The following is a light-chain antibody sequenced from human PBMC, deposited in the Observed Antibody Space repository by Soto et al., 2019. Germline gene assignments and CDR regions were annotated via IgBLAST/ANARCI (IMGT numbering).Light chain of an antibody. CDR3: CSYVGSYSYV. CDR2: DVS. V-gene: IGLV2-11*01. J-gene: IGLJ1*01. CDR1: SSDVGDYNS. Sequence: QSALTQPRSVSGSPVQSVTVSCIGTSSDVGDYNSVSWYQQHPGKAPKLMIYDVSKRPSGVPDRFSGSKSGNTASLTISGLQAEDEADYYCCSYVGSYSYVFGIGTKLTVL.